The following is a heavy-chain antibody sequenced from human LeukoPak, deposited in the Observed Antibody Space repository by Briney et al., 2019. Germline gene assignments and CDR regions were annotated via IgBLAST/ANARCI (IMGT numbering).Heavy chain of an antibody. CDR3: AKSMQLLFILDY. V-gene: IGHV3-30*18. J-gene: IGHJ4*02. CDR1: GFTFSSYG. Sequence: GRSLRLSCAASGFTFSSYGMHWVRQAPGKGLEWVAVISYDGSNKYYADSVKGRFTISRDSSENTLYLQMNSLRAEDTAVYYCAKSMQLLFILDYWGQGTLVTVSS. CDR2: ISYDGSNK. D-gene: IGHD2-2*01.